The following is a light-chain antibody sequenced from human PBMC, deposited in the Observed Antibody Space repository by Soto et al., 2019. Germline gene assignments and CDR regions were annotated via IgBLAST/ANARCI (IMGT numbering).Light chain of an antibody. CDR3: QQYHSSSWT. Sequence: DIQMTQSPSSLSASVGDRVTITCRASQSISNWLAWYQQKPGKAPKLLIYKTSNLKSGVPSRFSGSGSGTEFTLIIRSLQPDDFATYYCQQYHSSSWTFGQGTKVDI. CDR1: QSISNW. V-gene: IGKV1-5*03. J-gene: IGKJ1*01. CDR2: KTS.